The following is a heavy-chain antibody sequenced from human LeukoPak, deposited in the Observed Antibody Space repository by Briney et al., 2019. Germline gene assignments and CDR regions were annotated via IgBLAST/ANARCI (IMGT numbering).Heavy chain of an antibody. D-gene: IGHD3-22*01. Sequence: PGGSLRLSCAASGFTFSSYWMSWVRQAPGKGLEWVSNIKHDGSEIYYVDSVKGRFTISRDNAKNSLYLQMNSLRAEDTAVYYCDRPDGSSGYYRQPLDYWGQGTLVTVSS. CDR1: GFTFSSYW. CDR2: IKHDGSEI. CDR3: DRPDGSSGYYRQPLDY. J-gene: IGHJ4*02. V-gene: IGHV3-7*01.